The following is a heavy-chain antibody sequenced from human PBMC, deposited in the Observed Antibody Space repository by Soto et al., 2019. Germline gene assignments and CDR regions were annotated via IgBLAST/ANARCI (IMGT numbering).Heavy chain of an antibody. J-gene: IGHJ4*02. CDR1: GYTFTDYY. V-gene: IGHV1-46*01. Sequence: GASVKVSCKASGYTFTDYYMHWVRQAPGQGLEWMGFINPSGGSTTYSQKFQGRVTMTRDTSTSTVYLDLSSLRSEDTAVYYCARGSSVGFDYWGQGTLVTVYS. CDR3: ARGSSVGFDY. D-gene: IGHD1-26*01. CDR2: INPSGGST.